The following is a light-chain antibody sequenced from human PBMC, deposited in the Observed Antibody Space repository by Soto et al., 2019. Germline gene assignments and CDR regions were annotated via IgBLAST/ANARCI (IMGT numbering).Light chain of an antibody. J-gene: IGKJ4*01. CDR1: QSISSY. CDR3: QQSYSTRLT. CDR2: AAS. V-gene: IGKV1-39*01. Sequence: IQITQTPSSLSASVGDRVTITCRASQSISSYLNWYQQKPGKAPKLLIYAASSLQSGVPSRFSGSGSGTDFTLTISSLQPEDFATYYCQQSYSTRLTFGGGTKVDI.